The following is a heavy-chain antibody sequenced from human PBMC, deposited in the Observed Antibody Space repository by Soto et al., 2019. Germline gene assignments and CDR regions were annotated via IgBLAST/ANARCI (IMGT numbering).Heavy chain of an antibody. CDR2: IYHSGST. CDR1: GGSISSGGYS. CDR3: ARGPYGSGSYYRWFDP. J-gene: IGHJ5*02. Sequence: QLQLQESGSGLVKPSQTLSLTCAVSGGSISSGGYSWSWIRQPPGKGLEWIGYIYHSGSTYYNPSLESRVTISVDRSKHQFSLKLSSVTAADTAVYYCARGPYGSGSYYRWFDPWGQGTLVTVSS. V-gene: IGHV4-30-2*01. D-gene: IGHD3-10*01.